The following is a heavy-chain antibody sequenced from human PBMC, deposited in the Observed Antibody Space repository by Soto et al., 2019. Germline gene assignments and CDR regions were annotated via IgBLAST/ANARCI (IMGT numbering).Heavy chain of an antibody. CDR3: ATSGYYHYYFDY. CDR2: ISSSGSTI. V-gene: IGHV3-48*03. Sequence: EVQLVESGGGLVQPGGSLRLSCAASGFTFSSYEMNWVRQAPGKGLEWVSYISSSGSTIYYADSVKGRFTISRDNAKNSLHLQMNSLRAEDTAVYYCATSGYYHYYFDYWGQGTLVTVSS. CDR1: GFTFSSYE. J-gene: IGHJ4*02. D-gene: IGHD3-22*01.